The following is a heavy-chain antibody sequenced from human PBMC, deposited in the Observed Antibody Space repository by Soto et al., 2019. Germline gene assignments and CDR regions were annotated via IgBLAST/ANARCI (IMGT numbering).Heavy chain of an antibody. J-gene: IGHJ6*02. D-gene: IGHD3-3*01. CDR1: GYSFTSYW. Sequence: LKISCKGSGYSFTSYWIGWVRQMPGKGLEWMGIIYPGDSDTRYSPSFQGQVTISADKSISTAYLQWSSLKASDTAMYYCARLYYDFWSGYGPVDYYYYGMDVWGQGTTITVSS. CDR2: IYPGDSDT. V-gene: IGHV5-51*01. CDR3: ARLYYDFWSGYGPVDYYYYGMDV.